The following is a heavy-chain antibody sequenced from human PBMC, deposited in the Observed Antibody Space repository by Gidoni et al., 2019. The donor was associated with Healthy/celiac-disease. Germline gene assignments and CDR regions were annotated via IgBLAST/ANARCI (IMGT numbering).Heavy chain of an antibody. D-gene: IGHD3-22*01. CDR2: INHSGST. CDR3: ARGRSTMIVRTDVRWAFDI. V-gene: IGHV4-34*01. J-gene: IGHJ3*02. Sequence: QVQLQQWGAGLLKPSETLSLTCAVYGGSFSGYYWSWIRQPPGKGLEWIGEINHSGSTNYNPSLKSRVTISVDTSKNQFSLKLSSVTAADTAVYYCARGRSTMIVRTDVRWAFDIWGQGTMVTVSS. CDR1: GGSFSGYY.